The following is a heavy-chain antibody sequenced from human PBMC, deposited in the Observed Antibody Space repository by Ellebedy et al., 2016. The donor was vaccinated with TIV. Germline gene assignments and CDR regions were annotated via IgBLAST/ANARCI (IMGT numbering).Heavy chain of an antibody. Sequence: GESLKISCAGSGFTFSSYSMNWVRQAPGKGLEWVAYISRSTTTIYYADSVRGRFTISRDNAKNSLYLQMNSLRAEDTAVYYCASDPVDTSMVKIYFDYWGQGTLVSVSS. J-gene: IGHJ4*02. V-gene: IGHV3-48*01. CDR1: GFTFSSYS. D-gene: IGHD5-18*01. CDR2: ISRSTTTI. CDR3: ASDPVDTSMVKIYFDY.